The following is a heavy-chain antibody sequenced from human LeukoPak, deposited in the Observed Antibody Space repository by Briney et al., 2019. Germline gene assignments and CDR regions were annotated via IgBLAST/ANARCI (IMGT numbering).Heavy chain of an antibody. CDR2: IIPIFSTA. CDR3: AREIGDGYNYYFDY. CDR1: GGTFSSYA. D-gene: IGHD5-24*01. Sequence: SVKVSCKASGGTFSSYAISWVRQAPGQGLEWMGGIIPIFSTANYAQKFQGRVTITTDESTSTAYMELSSLRSEDTAVYYCAREIGDGYNYYFDYWGQGTLVTISS. V-gene: IGHV1-69*05. J-gene: IGHJ4*02.